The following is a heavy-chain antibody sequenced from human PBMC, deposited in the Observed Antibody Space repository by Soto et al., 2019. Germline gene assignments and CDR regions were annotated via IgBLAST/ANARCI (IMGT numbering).Heavy chain of an antibody. Sequence: QVQLVQSGAEVKKPGASVKVSCKASGYTFTTHGISWVRQAPGQGLEWMGWVSGDNGHTNYAQSLQGRVTMTTDTSRNTAYVELGSVRSDDTAVYYCARDLGYCRSGTCYREWFEPWGQGTLVTVSS. J-gene: IGHJ5*02. CDR3: ARDLGYCRSGTCYREWFEP. V-gene: IGHV1-18*01. CDR2: VSGDNGHT. CDR1: GYTFTTHG. D-gene: IGHD2-15*01.